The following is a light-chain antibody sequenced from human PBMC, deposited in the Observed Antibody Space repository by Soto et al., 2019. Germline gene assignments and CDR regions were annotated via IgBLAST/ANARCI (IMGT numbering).Light chain of an antibody. V-gene: IGKV3-20*01. Sequence: DIVLTQSPGTLSLSPGDTATLSCRASQSVSSSYLAWYQQKPGQAPRLLIYVASIRATGIPDRFSGSGSGTDYTLTINRLEPEDFAVYYCQQYGSSPRTFGQGTKVENK. CDR1: QSVSSSY. CDR3: QQYGSSPRT. CDR2: VAS. J-gene: IGKJ1*01.